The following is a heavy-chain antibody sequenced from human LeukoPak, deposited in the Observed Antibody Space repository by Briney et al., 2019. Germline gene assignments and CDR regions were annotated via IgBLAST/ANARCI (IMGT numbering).Heavy chain of an antibody. Sequence: SLRLSCAASGFTFSSYGMHWVRQAPGKGLEWVAVISYDGSNKYYADSVKGRFTISRDNSKNTLYLQMNSLRAEDTAVYYCAKDHYSGYDGNYYYGMDVWGQGTTVTVSS. CDR2: ISYDGSNK. D-gene: IGHD5-12*01. CDR3: AKDHYSGYDGNYYYGMDV. CDR1: GFTFSSYG. J-gene: IGHJ6*02. V-gene: IGHV3-30*18.